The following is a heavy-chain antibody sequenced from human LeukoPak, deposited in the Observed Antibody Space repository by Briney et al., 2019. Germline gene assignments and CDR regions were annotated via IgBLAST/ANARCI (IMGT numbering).Heavy chain of an antibody. CDR2: INHSGST. D-gene: IGHD6-13*01. CDR3: ARRYSSSWPPLYYFDY. CDR1: GGSFSGYY. J-gene: IGHJ4*02. V-gene: IGHV4-34*01. Sequence: SETLSLTCAVYGGSFSGYYWSWIRQPPGKGLEWIGEINHSGSTNYNPSLKSRVTISVDTSKNQFSLKLSSVTAADTAVYYCARRYSSSWPPLYYFDYWGQGTLVTVSS.